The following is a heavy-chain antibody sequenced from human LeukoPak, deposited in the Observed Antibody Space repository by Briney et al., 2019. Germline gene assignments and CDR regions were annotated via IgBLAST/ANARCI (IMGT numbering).Heavy chain of an antibody. Sequence: SETLSLTCAVYGGSFSVYYWSWIRQPPGKGLEWIGEINHSGSTNYNPSLKSRVTISIDTSKNQSSLKLSSVTAADTAVYYCRGYFYGSGEHFDYWGQGTLVTVSS. CDR2: INHSGST. D-gene: IGHD3-10*01. J-gene: IGHJ4*02. V-gene: IGHV4-34*01. CDR3: RGYFYGSGEHFDY. CDR1: GGSFSVYY.